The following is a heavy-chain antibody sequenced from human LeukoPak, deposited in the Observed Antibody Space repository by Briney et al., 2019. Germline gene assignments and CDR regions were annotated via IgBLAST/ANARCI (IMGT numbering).Heavy chain of an antibody. D-gene: IGHD5-12*01. V-gene: IGHV1-18*01. Sequence: ASVKVSCKASGYTFTSYGISWVRQAPGQGLEWMGCICAYNGNTNYAQKLQGRVTMTTDTSTSTAYMELRSLRSDDTAVYYCARPSGYDWGDYFDYWGQGTLVTVSS. CDR2: ICAYNGNT. CDR3: ARPSGYDWGDYFDY. J-gene: IGHJ4*02. CDR1: GYTFTSYG.